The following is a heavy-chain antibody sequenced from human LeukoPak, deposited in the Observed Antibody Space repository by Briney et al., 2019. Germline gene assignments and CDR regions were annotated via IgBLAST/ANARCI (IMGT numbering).Heavy chain of an antibody. J-gene: IGHJ4*02. V-gene: IGHV3-9*01. CDR3: AKDVAAAGRIFDY. CDR1: GFTFDDYA. CDR2: ISWNSGSI. Sequence: SLRLSFAASGFTFDDYAMHWVRQAPGKGLEWVSGISWNSGSIGYADSVKGRFTISRDNAKNSLYLQMNSLRAEDTALYYCAKDVAAAGRIFDYWGQGTLVTVSS. D-gene: IGHD6-13*01.